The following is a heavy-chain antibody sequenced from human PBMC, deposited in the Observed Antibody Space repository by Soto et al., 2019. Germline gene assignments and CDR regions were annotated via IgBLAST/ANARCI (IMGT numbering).Heavy chain of an antibody. Sequence: SETLSLTCTVSGGSISNNYWIWIRQAPSKGLEYIGYISYSGSTNYNPSLKSRVTISIDTSKNQFSLKLSSVTAADTAVYYCARLKQGYYFDSWGQGTLVTVSS. V-gene: IGHV4-59*08. D-gene: IGHD2-15*01. CDR2: ISYSGST. J-gene: IGHJ4*02. CDR1: GGSISNNY. CDR3: ARLKQGYYFDS.